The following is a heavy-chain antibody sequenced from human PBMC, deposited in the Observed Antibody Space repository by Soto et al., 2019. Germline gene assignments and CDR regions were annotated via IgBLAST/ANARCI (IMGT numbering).Heavy chain of an antibody. CDR2: IYSGRST. CDR1: GFTLSSHL. CDR3: ARDRASSKCSSTSCYIYYYGMDV. J-gene: IGHJ6*02. D-gene: IGHD2-2*02. V-gene: IGHV3-53*01. Sequence: PGGSLRRPWSAFGFTLSSHLLSWVPQATRKGLERVSGIYSGRSTYYADSVKGRFTISRDNSKNTLYLQMNSLRAEDTAVYYCARDRASSKCSSTSCYIYYYGMDVWGQGTTVTVSS.